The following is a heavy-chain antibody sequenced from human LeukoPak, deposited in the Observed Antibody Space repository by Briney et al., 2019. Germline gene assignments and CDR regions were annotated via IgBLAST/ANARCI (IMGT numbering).Heavy chain of an antibody. V-gene: IGHV3-30*02. D-gene: IGHD2-21*01. CDR1: GFTFSSYG. CDR3: VKGALFHFDY. CDR2: IRYDGSYT. Sequence: GGSLRLSCAVSGFTFSSYGMHWVRQAPGRGLEWFAFIRYDGSYTYYADSVKGRFTISKNNSKNTLYVQMNSLRVEDTAVYYCVKGALFHFDYWGQGMLVTVSS. J-gene: IGHJ4*02.